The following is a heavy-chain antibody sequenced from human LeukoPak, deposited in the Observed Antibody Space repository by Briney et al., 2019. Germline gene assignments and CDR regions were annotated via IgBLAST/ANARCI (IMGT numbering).Heavy chain of an antibody. Sequence: GGSLRLSCAASGFTFTNYTMHWVRQAPGKGLEWVAVISYDGSDMYYADSVKGRFTISRDNSKSTLYLQMNSLRAEDTAVYYCASFAVLAWHWIGHWGQGTLVIVSS. J-gene: IGHJ4*02. CDR3: ASFAVLAWHWIGH. CDR1: GFTFTNYT. V-gene: IGHV3-30*01. D-gene: IGHD3-3*01. CDR2: ISYDGSDM.